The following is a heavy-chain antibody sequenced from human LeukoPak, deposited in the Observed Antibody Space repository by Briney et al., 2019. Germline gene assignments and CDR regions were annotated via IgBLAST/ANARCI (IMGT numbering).Heavy chain of an antibody. J-gene: IGHJ6*02. D-gene: IGHD3-16*02. CDR1: GASISSYY. CDR3: ARLHDYVWGSYRPYYYYGMDV. V-gene: IGHV4-59*08. Sequence: SETLSLTCTVSGASISSYYWSWIRQPPGKGLEWIGYIYYSGSTNYNPSLKSRVTISVDTSKNQFSLKLSSVTAADTAVYYCARLHDYVWGSYRPYYYYGMDVWGQGTTVTVSS. CDR2: IYYSGST.